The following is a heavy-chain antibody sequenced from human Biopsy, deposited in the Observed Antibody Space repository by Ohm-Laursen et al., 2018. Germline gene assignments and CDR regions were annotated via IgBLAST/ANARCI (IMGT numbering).Heavy chain of an antibody. CDR2: MDYSGST. CDR1: GCSLNFYY. J-gene: IGHJ4*02. V-gene: IGHV4-59*01. Sequence: SQTLSLTCTVSGCSLNFYYWSWIRQPPGKGLEGIGYMDYSGSTKYSPSLNNRVTVSFDTSRNQFSLKMTSMTPADTAVYYCVRGRSPATYWGQGALVIVSS. CDR3: VRGRSPATY. D-gene: IGHD3-16*01.